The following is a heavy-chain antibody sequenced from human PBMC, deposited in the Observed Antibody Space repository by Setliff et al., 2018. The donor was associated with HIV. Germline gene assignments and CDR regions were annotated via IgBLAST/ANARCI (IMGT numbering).Heavy chain of an antibody. CDR2: IKGKTDGGTT. CDR3: TTGYDADYYDSGGHYYIDY. Sequence: LRLSCAASGLTFRNAWMSWVRQAPGKGLEWVGRIKGKTDGGTTDYAAPVKGRFTISRDDSKNTLDLQMNSLQTEDTAVYYCTTGYDADYYDSGGHYYIDYWGQGTLVTVSS. D-gene: IGHD3-22*01. J-gene: IGHJ4*02. CDR1: GLTFRNAW. V-gene: IGHV3-15*01.